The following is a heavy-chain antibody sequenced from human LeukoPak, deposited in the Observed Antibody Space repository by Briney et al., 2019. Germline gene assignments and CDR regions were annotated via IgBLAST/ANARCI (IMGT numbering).Heavy chain of an antibody. CDR1: GFTFSNAW. J-gene: IGHJ4*02. Sequence: GGSLRLSCAASGFTFSNAWMSWVRQAPGKGLEWVGRIKSKTDGGTTDYAAPVKGRFTISRDDSKNTLYLQMNSLKTEDTAVYYCTTQYYCGSGGDYWGQGTLVTVSS. CDR3: TTQYYCGSGGDY. V-gene: IGHV3-15*01. CDR2: IKSKTDGGTT. D-gene: IGHD3-10*01.